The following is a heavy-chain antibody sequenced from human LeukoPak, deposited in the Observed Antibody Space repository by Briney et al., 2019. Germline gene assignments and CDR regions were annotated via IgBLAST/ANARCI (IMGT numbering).Heavy chain of an antibody. CDR3: AREFVLRFFEGYMDV. J-gene: IGHJ6*03. D-gene: IGHD3-3*01. CDR2: ISSGSGTI. CDR1: GFTFSNYE. V-gene: IGHV3-48*01. Sequence: GGSLRLSCAASGFTFSNYEMNWVRQAPGKGLEWVSYISSGSGTIYYADSVKGRFTISRDNAKNSLYLQMNSLRTEDTAVYYCAREFVLRFFEGYMDVWGKGTTVTVSS.